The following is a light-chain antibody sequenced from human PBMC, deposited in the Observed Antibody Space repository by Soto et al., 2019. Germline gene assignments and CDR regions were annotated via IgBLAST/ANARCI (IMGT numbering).Light chain of an antibody. J-gene: IGLJ2*01. V-gene: IGLV1-40*01. Sequence: QSVLTQPPSVSGAPGQRVTISCTGSSSNIGAGYDVHWYQQLPGTAPKLLIYGNSNRPSGVPYRFSGSKSGTSASLAITGLQAEDEGDSYCQSFDSSLSGSVFGGGTKLTVL. CDR3: QSFDSSLSGSV. CDR2: GNS. CDR1: SSNIGAGYD.